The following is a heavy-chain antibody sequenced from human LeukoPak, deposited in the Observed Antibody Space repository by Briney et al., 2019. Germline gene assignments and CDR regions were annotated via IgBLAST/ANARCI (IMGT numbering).Heavy chain of an antibody. V-gene: IGHV1-18*01. CDR3: AVGKITMVRGVIITTLDY. D-gene: IGHD3-10*01. J-gene: IGHJ4*02. CDR2: ISAYIGNT. CDR1: GYTFTSYG. Sequence: ASVKVSCKASGYTFTSYGISWVRQAPGQGLGWMGWISAYIGNTNYAQKLQGRVTMTTDTSPSTDYTELRSLRSDDTAVYYCAVGKITMVRGVIITTLDYWGQGTLVTVSS.